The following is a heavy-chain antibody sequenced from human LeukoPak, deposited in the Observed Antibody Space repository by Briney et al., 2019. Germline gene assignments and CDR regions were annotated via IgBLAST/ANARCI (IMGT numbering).Heavy chain of an antibody. CDR1: GYTFTAYY. J-gene: IGHJ4*02. D-gene: IGHD5-24*01. V-gene: IGHV1-46*01. Sequence: ASVKVSCKASGYTFTAYYMHWVRQAPGQGLEWMGIIDPSGGSTSYAQNFQGGVTMTRDATTSTVYLELSSLRSEDTAVYYCARDFGEMPNYWGQGTLVTVSS. CDR2: IDPSGGST. CDR3: ARDFGEMPNY.